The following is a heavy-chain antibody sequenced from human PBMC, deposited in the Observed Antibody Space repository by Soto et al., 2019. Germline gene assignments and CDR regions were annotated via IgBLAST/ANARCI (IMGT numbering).Heavy chain of an antibody. CDR1: GGSITGYY. D-gene: IGHD6-19*01. Sequence: QVQLQESGPGLVKPSETLSLTCTVSGGSITGYYWSWIRQPPGKGLEWIGYIYSSGSTNYSPSLRRRVTIAVDTSKNQFSLKLSAVTAADTAIYYCARGSGWFYYWGQGTLVTVSS. V-gene: IGHV4-59*01. CDR3: ARGSGWFYY. J-gene: IGHJ4*02. CDR2: IYSSGST.